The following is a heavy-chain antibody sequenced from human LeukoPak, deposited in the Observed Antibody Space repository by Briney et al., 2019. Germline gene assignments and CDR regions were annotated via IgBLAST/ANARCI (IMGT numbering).Heavy chain of an antibody. CDR2: ISGSGGST. Sequence: GGSLRLSCAASGFTFSSYAMSWVRQAPGKGLEWVSAISGSGGSTYYADSVKGRFTISRDNSKNTLFLQMNSLRAEDTAVYYCAKTVSGSSYYYGMDVWGQGTTVTVSS. CDR1: GFTFSSYA. J-gene: IGHJ6*02. V-gene: IGHV3-23*01. D-gene: IGHD3-10*01. CDR3: AKTVSGSSYYYGMDV.